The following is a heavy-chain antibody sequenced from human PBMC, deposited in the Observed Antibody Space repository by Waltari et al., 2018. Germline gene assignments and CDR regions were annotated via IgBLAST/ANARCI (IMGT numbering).Heavy chain of an antibody. J-gene: IGHJ4*02. V-gene: IGHV4-38-2*02. D-gene: IGHD6-6*01. CDR2: IYHSGST. CDR3: ARRYSTSSPSWDY. CDR1: GYSINSGYY. Sequence: QVQLQESGPGLVKPLETLSLTCTVSGYSINSGYYWGWIRQPPGKGLEWIANIYHSGSTYYNPSLKSRVTMSVDTSKNQFSLKLTSVTAADTAVYYCARRYSTSSPSWDYWGQGTLVTVSS.